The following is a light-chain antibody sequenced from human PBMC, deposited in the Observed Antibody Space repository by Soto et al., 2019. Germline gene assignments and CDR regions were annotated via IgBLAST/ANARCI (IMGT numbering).Light chain of an antibody. CDR2: KVS. V-gene: IGKV2-30*01. CDR1: QSLLYSDGTTY. J-gene: IGKJ1*01. CDR3: MQGTHWPRT. Sequence: DVVMTQSPLSLPVILGQPASISCRSSQSLLYSDGTTYLNWFHQRPGQSPRRLIYKVSNRDSGVPDRFSGSGSGTDFTLKISRVEAEDVGVYYCMQGTHWPRTFGQGTKVEIK.